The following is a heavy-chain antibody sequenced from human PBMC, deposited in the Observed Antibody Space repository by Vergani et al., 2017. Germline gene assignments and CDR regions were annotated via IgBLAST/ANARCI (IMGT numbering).Heavy chain of an antibody. J-gene: IGHJ4*02. CDR1: GGSFSGYY. D-gene: IGHD1-26*01. CDR3: ARGSWYSGSWDVGVEY. Sequence: QVQLQQWGAGLLKPSETLSLTCAVYGGSFSGYYWSWIRQPPGKGLEWIGEINHSGSTNYNQSLKSRVTISVDTSKNQFSLKMSSVTAADTAVYYGARGSWYSGSWDVGVEYWGQGSLVTVSS. CDR2: INHSGST. V-gene: IGHV4-34*01.